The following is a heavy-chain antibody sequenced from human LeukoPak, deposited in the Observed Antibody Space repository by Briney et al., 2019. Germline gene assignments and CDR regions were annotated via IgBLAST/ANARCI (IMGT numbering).Heavy chain of an antibody. D-gene: IGHD6-19*01. CDR1: GGSISSYY. J-gene: IGHJ4*02. CDR2: IYYSGST. CDR3: ARAPSSGWRYYFDY. V-gene: IGHV4-59*01. Sequence: KPSETLSLTCTVSGGSISSYYWSWIRQPPGKGLEWIGYIYYSGSTNYNPSLKSRVTISVDTSKNQFSLKLSSVTAADTAVYYCARAPSSGWRYYFDYWAREPWSPSPQ.